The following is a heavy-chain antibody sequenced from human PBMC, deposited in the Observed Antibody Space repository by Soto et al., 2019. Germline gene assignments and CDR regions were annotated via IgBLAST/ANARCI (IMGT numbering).Heavy chain of an antibody. CDR3: ARMASSGTLNWFDP. J-gene: IGHJ5*02. CDR2: MNPNSGNT. CDR1: ESTLMNDD. D-gene: IGHD1-1*01. V-gene: IGHV1-8*01. Sequence: ASVKVSCKASESTLMNDDISWVRQATGQGLEWMGWMNPNSGNTGYALKFQGRVSMTRNTSIYTVYLELSSLASDDTAVYYCARMASSGTLNWFDPWGQGTLVTVSS.